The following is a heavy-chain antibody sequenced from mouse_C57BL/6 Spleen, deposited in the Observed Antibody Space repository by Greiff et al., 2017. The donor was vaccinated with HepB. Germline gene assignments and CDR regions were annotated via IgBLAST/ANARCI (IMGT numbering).Heavy chain of an antibody. Sequence: VQLQESGAELARPGASVKMSCKASGYTFTSYTMHWVKQRPGQGLEWIGYINPSSGYTKYNQKFKDKATLTADKSSSTAYMQLSSLTSEDSAVYYCARITTVVATGAMDYWGQGTSVTVSS. J-gene: IGHJ4*01. D-gene: IGHD1-1*01. CDR3: ARITTVVATGAMDY. CDR2: INPSSGYT. V-gene: IGHV1-4*01. CDR1: GYTFTSYT.